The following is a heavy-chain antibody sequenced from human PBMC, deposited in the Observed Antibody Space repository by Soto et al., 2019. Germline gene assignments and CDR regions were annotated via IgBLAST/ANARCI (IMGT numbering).Heavy chain of an antibody. CDR3: ARDEWMSYYYYGMDV. CDR1: GFTFSSYG. J-gene: IGHJ6*02. CDR2: IWYDGSNK. V-gene: IGHV3-33*01. Sequence: PGGSLRLSCAASGFTFSSYGMHWVRQAPGKGLEWVAVIWYDGSNKYYADSVKGRFTISRDNSKNTLYLQMNSLRAEDTAVYYCARDEWMSYYYYGMDVWGQGTTVTVSS. D-gene: IGHD2-2*03.